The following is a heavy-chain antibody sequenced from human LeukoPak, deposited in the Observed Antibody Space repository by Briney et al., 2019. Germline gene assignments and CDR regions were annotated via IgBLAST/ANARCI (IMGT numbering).Heavy chain of an antibody. Sequence: GGSLRLSCAASGFTYSSYGMHWVRQAPGKGREGVVFIQYDGSNKYYADSVKGRFTISRDNSKNTLYLQMNSLRAEDTAVYYCAKDAHCSSTSCYWQDYYYYGMDVWGQGTTVTVSS. CDR3: AKDAHCSSTSCYWQDYYYYGMDV. J-gene: IGHJ6*02. CDR2: IQYDGSNK. V-gene: IGHV3-30*02. CDR1: GFTYSSYG. D-gene: IGHD2-2*01.